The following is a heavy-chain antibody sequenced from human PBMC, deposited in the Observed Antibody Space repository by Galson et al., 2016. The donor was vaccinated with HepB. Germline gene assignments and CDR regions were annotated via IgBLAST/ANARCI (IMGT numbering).Heavy chain of an antibody. CDR3: PRSILSYYYSMDV. J-gene: IGHJ6*04. CDR2: VDSSVST. CDR1: GGSISGYS. V-gene: IGHV4-59*01. Sequence: ETLSPTCTVSGGSISGYSCSWIRQPPERGLEWIGYVDSSVSTNYNPSLKRQVTRSADTSNKQFSLNLSSVTAADTAVYFCPRSILSYYYSMDVWGEGTTVTVSS.